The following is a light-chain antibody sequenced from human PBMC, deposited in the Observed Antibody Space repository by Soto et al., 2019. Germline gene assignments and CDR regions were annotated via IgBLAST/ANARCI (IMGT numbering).Light chain of an antibody. V-gene: IGKV3-15*01. CDR1: QSVSSN. Sequence: EIVMTQSPATLSVFPGERATLSCRASQSVSSNLVWYQQKPGQAPKLLIYNTFTSATGIPVRFSGSGSGTEFSLPISILQSEDFAVYYCQQYNNWPYTFGKGTKLQI. J-gene: IGKJ2*01. CDR3: QQYNNWPYT. CDR2: NTF.